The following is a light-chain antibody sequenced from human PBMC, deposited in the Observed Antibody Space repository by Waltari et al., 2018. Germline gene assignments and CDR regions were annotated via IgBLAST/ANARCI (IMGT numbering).Light chain of an antibody. V-gene: IGKV1-39*01. CDR1: QSISSY. CDR2: AAS. J-gene: IGKJ3*01. CDR3: QQSYSIPLT. Sequence: DIQMTQSPSSLSASVGDRVTITCRASQSISSYLNWYQQKPGKAPKLRIYAASNLQSGVPSRFSGSGSGTDFALTISSLQPEDFATYYCQQSYSIPLTFGPGTKVDIK.